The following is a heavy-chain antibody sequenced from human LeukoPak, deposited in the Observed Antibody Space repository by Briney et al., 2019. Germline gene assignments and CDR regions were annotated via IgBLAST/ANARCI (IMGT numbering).Heavy chain of an antibody. CDR3: ATDGAGFDT. CDR1: GFTFNDYY. V-gene: IGHV3-11*01. J-gene: IGHJ5*02. Sequence: RTGGSLRLSCAASGFTFNDYYMSWIRQAPGKGLEWLSYINIGGTNTHYADSVKGRFTISRDNAKKSLYLEMNNLRAEDTAVYYCATDGAGFDTWGQGVLVTVSP. CDR2: INIGGTNT.